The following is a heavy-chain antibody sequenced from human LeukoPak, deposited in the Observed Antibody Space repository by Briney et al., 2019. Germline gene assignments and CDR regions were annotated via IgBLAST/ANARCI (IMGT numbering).Heavy chain of an antibody. CDR2: ISSSSTTI. CDR1: GFTFSTYS. Sequence: GGSLRLSCAASGFTFSTYSMNWVRQAPGKGLEWISFISSSSTTIYYADSAKGRFTISRDNAKNSLFLQMNSLRSDDTAVYYCAAGSDLYGFDLWGQGTMVTVSS. D-gene: IGHD2-15*01. V-gene: IGHV3-48*01. CDR3: AAGSDLYGFDL. J-gene: IGHJ3*01.